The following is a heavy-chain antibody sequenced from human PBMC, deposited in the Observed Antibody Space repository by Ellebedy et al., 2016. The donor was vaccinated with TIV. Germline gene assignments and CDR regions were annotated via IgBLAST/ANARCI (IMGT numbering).Heavy chain of an antibody. CDR2: IYSGGNT. CDR3: ARGGDKAFDL. V-gene: IGHV3-53*01. J-gene: IGHJ4*02. Sequence: GESLKISCAASGFTVSRNYVTWSRQAPGLGLEWVSVIYSGGNTYYTDSVKGRFTISRDNSKNTVLLQMRTLRAEDTAVYYCARGGDKAFDLWGQGTLVTVSS. CDR1: GFTVSRNY. D-gene: IGHD4-23*01.